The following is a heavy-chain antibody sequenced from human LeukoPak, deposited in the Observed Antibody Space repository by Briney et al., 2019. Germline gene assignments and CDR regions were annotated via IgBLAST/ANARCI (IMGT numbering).Heavy chain of an antibody. CDR1: GYTFTGYY. D-gene: IGHD2-2*01. CDR3: ARGDCSSTSCYLGNWFDP. CDR2: IKPNSGDT. J-gene: IGHJ5*02. V-gene: IGHV1-2*02. Sequence: GASVKVSCKASGYTFTGYYIHWVRQAPGQGLEWMGWIKPNSGDTNYAQKLQGRVTMTTDTSTSTAYMELRSLRSDDTAVYYCARGDCSSTSCYLGNWFDPWGQGTLVTVSS.